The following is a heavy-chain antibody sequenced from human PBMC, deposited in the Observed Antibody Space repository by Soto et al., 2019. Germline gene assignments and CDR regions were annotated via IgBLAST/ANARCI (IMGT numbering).Heavy chain of an antibody. Sequence: QVQLQESGPGLVKPSQTLSLTCTVSGGSISSGGYYWSWIRQHPGKGLEWIGYIYYSGSTYYNPSLKSRVTISVDTSKKQFSLKLSSVTAADTAVYYCARCRVLRYFDWLSHYGMDVWGQGTTVTVSS. CDR3: ARCRVLRYFDWLSHYGMDV. CDR2: IYYSGST. J-gene: IGHJ6*02. CDR1: GGSISSGGYY. D-gene: IGHD3-9*01. V-gene: IGHV4-31*03.